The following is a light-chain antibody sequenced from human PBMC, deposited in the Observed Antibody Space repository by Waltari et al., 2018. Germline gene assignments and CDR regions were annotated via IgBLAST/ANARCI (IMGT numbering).Light chain of an antibody. CDR1: RDFGKY. J-gene: IGKJ3*01. V-gene: IGKV1-27*01. CDR3: QNYDGAPLT. CDR2: GAS. Sequence: QMTQSPPSLSASLGDRVTITCRARRDFGKYLAWYHQKPGKIPDILVYGASPLQSWVPSRFSGSGSGADFTLTIIGLQPEDVGTYYCQNYDGAPLTFGPGTKVHFK.